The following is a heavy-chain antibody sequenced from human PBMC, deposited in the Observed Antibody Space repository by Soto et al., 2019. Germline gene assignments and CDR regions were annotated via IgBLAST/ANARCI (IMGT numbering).Heavy chain of an antibody. V-gene: IGHV4-39*01. J-gene: IGHJ4*02. CDR2: IDYNGVT. CDR1: GGSIYSSGYY. Sequence: SETLSLTCTVSGGSIYSSGYYWVWIRQPPGRGLEWIGNIDYNGVTYSNPSLKSRVTISRDTSKNQFSLKLTSVTAADTALYYCGKVLVGATGHTDSDSWGPGTLVTVSS. D-gene: IGHD2-15*01. CDR3: GKVLVGATGHTDSDS.